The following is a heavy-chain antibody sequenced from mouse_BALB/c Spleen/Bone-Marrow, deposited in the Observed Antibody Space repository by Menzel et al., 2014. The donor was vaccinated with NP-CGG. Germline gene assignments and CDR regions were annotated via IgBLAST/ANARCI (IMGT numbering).Heavy chain of an antibody. CDR2: INPSTGYT. D-gene: IGHD2-1*01. Sequence: VKLVESGAELAKPGASVKMSCKASGYTFTTYWMHWVKQRPGQGLEWIGYINPSTGYTAYNQKFKDKATLTADKSSNTAYMQLSSLTSEDSAVYYCARGNYEAMDYWGQGTSVTVSS. CDR1: GYTFTTYW. V-gene: IGHV1-7*01. J-gene: IGHJ4*01. CDR3: ARGNYEAMDY.